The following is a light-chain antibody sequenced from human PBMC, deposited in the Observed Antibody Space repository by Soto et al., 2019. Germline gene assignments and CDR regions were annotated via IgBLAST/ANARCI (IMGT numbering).Light chain of an antibody. J-gene: IGLJ2*01. V-gene: IGLV2-23*03. CDR3: CSYAGSSTFA. Sequence: QAASVSGSPGQSITISCTGTSSDVGSYNLVSWYQQHPGKAPKLMIYEGSKRPSGVSNRFSGSKSGNTASLTISGLQAEDEADYYCCSYAGSSTFAFGGGTKVTVL. CDR2: EGS. CDR1: SSDVGSYNL.